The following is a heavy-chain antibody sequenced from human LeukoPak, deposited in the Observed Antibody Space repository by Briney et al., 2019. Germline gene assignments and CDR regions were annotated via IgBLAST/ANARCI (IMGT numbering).Heavy chain of an antibody. D-gene: IGHD3-10*01. CDR1: GFTFSSYA. V-gene: IGHV3-23*01. CDR2: ISGSGGST. J-gene: IGHJ4*02. Sequence: PGGSLRLSCAASGFTFSSYAMSWVRQAPGKGLEWVSAISGSGGSTYYADSVKGRFTISRDNSKNTLYLQMNSLRAEDTAVYYCAKPHNYYGSGSYYRDYWGQGTLVTVSS. CDR3: AKPHNYYGSGSYYRDY.